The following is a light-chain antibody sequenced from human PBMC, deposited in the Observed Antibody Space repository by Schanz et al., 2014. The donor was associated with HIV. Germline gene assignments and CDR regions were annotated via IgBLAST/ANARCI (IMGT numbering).Light chain of an antibody. CDR1: QSISSW. CDR2: KAS. CDR3: QQLDRSPLT. Sequence: IQMTQSPSSLSASVGDRVTITCRASQSISSWLAWYQQKPGKAPKLLIYKASSLESGVPSRFSGSGSGTEFTLTISSLQPEDFAIYYCQQLDRSPLTFGPGTKVDIK. V-gene: IGKV1-5*03. J-gene: IGKJ3*01.